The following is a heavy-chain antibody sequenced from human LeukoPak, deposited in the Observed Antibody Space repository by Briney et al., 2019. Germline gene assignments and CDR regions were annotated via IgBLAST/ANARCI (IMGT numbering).Heavy chain of an antibody. J-gene: IGHJ4*02. V-gene: IGHV3-48*01. CDR1: GFTFSSYS. CDR3: ARVGYDYVWGSYRTRYFDY. D-gene: IGHD3-16*02. Sequence: PGGSLRLSCAASGFTFSSYSMYWVRQAPGKGLEWVSYISSSGSTIYYADSVKGRFTISRDNAKNSLYLQMNSLRAEDTAVYYCARVGYDYVWGSYRTRYFDYWGQGTLVTVSS. CDR2: ISSSGSTI.